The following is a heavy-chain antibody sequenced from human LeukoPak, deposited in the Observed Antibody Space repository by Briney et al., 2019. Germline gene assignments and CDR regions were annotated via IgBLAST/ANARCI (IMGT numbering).Heavy chain of an antibody. D-gene: IGHD5-24*01. Sequence: SETLSLTCSVSGGSISSHYWIWVRQPPGKALEWIGFIYYGGSTNYSPSLKSRVNISVDTSKNTFSLRLKSVSAADAAVYYCARLVDGHNPPKFYYYMDVWGKGTTVTVSS. J-gene: IGHJ6*03. V-gene: IGHV4-59*08. CDR1: GGSISSHY. CDR3: ARLVDGHNPPKFYYYMDV. CDR2: IYYGGST.